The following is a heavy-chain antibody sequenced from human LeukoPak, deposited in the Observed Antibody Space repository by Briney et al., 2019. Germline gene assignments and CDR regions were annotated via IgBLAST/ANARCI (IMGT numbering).Heavy chain of an antibody. CDR3: ARHYAPDNSPDY. CDR2: IYYSGST. CDR1: GGSISSYY. J-gene: IGHJ4*02. V-gene: IGHV4-59*08. D-gene: IGHD3-22*01. Sequence: SETLSLTCTVSGGSISSYYWSWIRQPPGKGLEWIGYIYYSGSTNYNPSFKSRVTISVDTSKNQFSLKLSSVTAADTAVYYCARHYAPDNSPDYWGQGTLVTASS.